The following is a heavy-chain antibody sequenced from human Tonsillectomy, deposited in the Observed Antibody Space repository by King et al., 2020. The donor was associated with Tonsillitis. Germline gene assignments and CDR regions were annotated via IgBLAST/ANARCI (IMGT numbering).Heavy chain of an antibody. CDR2: IYYSGST. V-gene: IGHV4-30-4*01. J-gene: IGHJ4*02. Sequence: VQLQESGPGLVKPSQTLSLTCTVSGGSISSGDYYWSWIRQPPGKGLEWIGYIYYSGSTYYNPSLKSRVTISVDTSKNQFSLKLSTVTAADTAVYYCARLWFGELTAFDYWGQGTLVTVSS. CDR3: ARLWFGELTAFDY. CDR1: GGSISSGDYY. D-gene: IGHD3-10*01.